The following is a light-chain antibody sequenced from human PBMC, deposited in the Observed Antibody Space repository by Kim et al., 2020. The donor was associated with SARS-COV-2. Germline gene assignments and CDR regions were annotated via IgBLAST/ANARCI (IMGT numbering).Light chain of an antibody. J-gene: IGLJ1*01. V-gene: IGLV1-40*01. Sequence: QRVTLSCNGSSSNIGAGFDVHWYQKLPGTAPNLLIFDNTNRPSGVPDRFSGSKSGTSASLAITGLQAEDEADYYCQSYDSSLSGYVFGTGTKVTVL. CDR1: SSNIGAGFD. CDR2: DNT. CDR3: QSYDSSLSGYV.